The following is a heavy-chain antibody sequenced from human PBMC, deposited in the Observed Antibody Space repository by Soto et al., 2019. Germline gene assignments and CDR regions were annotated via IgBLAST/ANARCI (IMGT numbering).Heavy chain of an antibody. CDR1: GGSISSYY. J-gene: IGHJ6*02. CDR3: ARGFDGYTGNYYYCMDV. CDR2: IYTSGST. D-gene: IGHD5-12*01. Sequence: KPSETLSLTCTVSGGSISSYYWSWIRQPAGKGLEWIGRIYTSGSTNYNPSLKSRVTMSVDTSKNQFSLKLSSVTAADTAVYYCARGFDGYTGNYYYCMDVWGQGTTVTVSS. V-gene: IGHV4-4*07.